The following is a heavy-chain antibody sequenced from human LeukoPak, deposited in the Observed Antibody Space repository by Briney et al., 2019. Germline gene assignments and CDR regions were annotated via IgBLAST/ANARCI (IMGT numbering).Heavy chain of an antibody. V-gene: IGHV1-8*01. D-gene: IGHD6-13*01. CDR3: ARGGWRQQLVLYYFDY. J-gene: IGHJ4*02. Sequence: VASVKVSCKASGYTFTSYDINWVRQATGQGLEWMGWMNPNSGNTGYAQKFQGRVTMTRNTSISTAYMELSSLRSEDTAVYYCARGGWRQQLVLYYFDYWGQGTLVTVSS. CDR1: GYTFTSYD. CDR2: MNPNSGNT.